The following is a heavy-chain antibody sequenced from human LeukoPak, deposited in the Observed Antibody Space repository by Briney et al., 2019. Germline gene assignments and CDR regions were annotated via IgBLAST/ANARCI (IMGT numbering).Heavy chain of an antibody. CDR1: GFSLSGYS. V-gene: IGHV3-48*02. CDR3: ARRMGDSSGYYYFDY. Sequence: GGSLRLSCAASGFSLSGYSMNWVRQTPGKGLEWISYISSSMSITYYADSVKGRFTISRDNAKNSLYLQMNGLTDEDTAVYYCARRMGDSSGYYYFDYWGRGTLVTVSS. D-gene: IGHD3-22*01. J-gene: IGHJ4*02. CDR2: ISSSMSIT.